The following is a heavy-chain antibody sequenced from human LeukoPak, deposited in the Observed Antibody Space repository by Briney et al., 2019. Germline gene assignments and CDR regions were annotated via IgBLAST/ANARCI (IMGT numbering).Heavy chain of an antibody. Sequence: PGGSLRLSCAASGFTFSSYGMHWVRQAPGKGLEWVAFIRYDGSNKYYADSVKGRFTISRDNSKNTLYLQMNSLRAEDTAVYYCAKDRSWGQWRGPDYWGQGTLVTVSS. CDR3: AKDRSWGQWRGPDY. V-gene: IGHV3-30*02. J-gene: IGHJ4*02. CDR1: GFTFSSYG. CDR2: IRYDGSNK. D-gene: IGHD6-19*01.